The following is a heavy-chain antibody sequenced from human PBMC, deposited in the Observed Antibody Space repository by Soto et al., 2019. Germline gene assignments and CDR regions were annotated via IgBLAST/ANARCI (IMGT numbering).Heavy chain of an antibody. J-gene: IGHJ4*02. CDR3: TAMAGIDY. CDR1: GFTFSGSG. CDR2: IRTKTNNYAT. D-gene: IGHD6-19*01. V-gene: IGHV3-73*01. Sequence: PGGSLRLSCAASGFTFSGSGIHWVRQASGKGLEWVGRIRTKTNNYATAYAASVKGRFTISRDDSKNMAYLRMNSLKTEDTAVYYCTAMAGIDYWGQGTLVTVS.